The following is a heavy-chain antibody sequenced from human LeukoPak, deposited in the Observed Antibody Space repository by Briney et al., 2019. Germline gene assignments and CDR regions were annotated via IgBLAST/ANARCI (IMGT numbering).Heavy chain of an antibody. CDR1: GGTFSSYA. CDR2: IIPIFGTA. Sequence: SVKVSCKASGGTFSSYAISWVRQAPGQGLEWMGGIIPIFGTATYAQKFQGRVTITTDESTSTAYMELSSLRSEDTAVYYCARDRPGIYCSSTSCHRGWFDPWGQGTLVTVSS. V-gene: IGHV1-69*05. CDR3: ARDRPGIYCSSTSCHRGWFDP. J-gene: IGHJ5*02. D-gene: IGHD2-2*01.